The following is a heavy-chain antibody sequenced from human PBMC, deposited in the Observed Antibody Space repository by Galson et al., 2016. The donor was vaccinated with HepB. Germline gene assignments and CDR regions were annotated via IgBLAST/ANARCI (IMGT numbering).Heavy chain of an antibody. CDR1: GLAFSYYG. D-gene: IGHD3/OR15-3a*01. CDR3: AIDPSQWDNDFVDY. Sequence: SLRLSCAASGLAFSYYGMTWVRQAPGKGLEWVSTIGGGRNRDTHYAESVKGRFTISRDNSKNTLYLQMNRLIDDDTAIYFCAIDPSQWDNDFVDYWGRGTLVTVSS. J-gene: IGHJ4*02. CDR2: IGGGRNRDT. V-gene: IGHV3-23*01.